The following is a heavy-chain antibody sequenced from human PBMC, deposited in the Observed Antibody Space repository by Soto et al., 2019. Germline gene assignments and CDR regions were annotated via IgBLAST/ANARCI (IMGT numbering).Heavy chain of an antibody. V-gene: IGHV1-46*01. J-gene: IGHJ5*02. Sequence: SAVVSFSAAAGTFISDYIHWVRQDTGHGLEWMGIINPNGGSTRFAQTFQGRITMTTDTSTSTVYMELRSLRSEDTAVYYCARSSGGVFGIIIEGSNWLAPWVQGSLVNVS. D-gene: IGHD3-16*02. CDR2: INPNGGST. CDR1: AGTFISDY. CDR3: ARSSGGVFGIIIEGSNWLAP.